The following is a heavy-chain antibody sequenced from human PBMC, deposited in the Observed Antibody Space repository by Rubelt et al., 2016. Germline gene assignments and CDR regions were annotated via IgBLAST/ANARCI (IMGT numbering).Heavy chain of an antibody. J-gene: IGHJ5*02. CDR1: GYTFTNYG. CDR2: ISAYNGNT. Sequence: QVRLVQSGAEVKKPGASVKVSCKASGYTFTNYGISWVRQAPGQGLEWMGWISAYNGNTNYAQRVQGRVTMTTDTATSTAHMELRGLRSDDTCVYYCARESTDFWSGSSNPWGQGVLVTVAS. V-gene: IGHV1-18*01. CDR3: ARESTDFWSGSSNP. D-gene: IGHD3-3*01.